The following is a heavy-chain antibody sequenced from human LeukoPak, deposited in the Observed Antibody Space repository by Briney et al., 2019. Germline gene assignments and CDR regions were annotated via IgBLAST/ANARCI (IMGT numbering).Heavy chain of an antibody. CDR2: IHSSGIT. Sequence: SETLSLTCAVSGGSIVNYYWSWIRQPAGKGLEWIGRIHSSGITHYNPSLKSRVTISLDTSKNQFSLKLNSVTAADTAVYYCARTLLGRLFDYWGQGALVTVSS. J-gene: IGHJ4*02. V-gene: IGHV4-4*07. D-gene: IGHD2-8*02. CDR3: ARTLLGRLFDY. CDR1: GGSIVNYY.